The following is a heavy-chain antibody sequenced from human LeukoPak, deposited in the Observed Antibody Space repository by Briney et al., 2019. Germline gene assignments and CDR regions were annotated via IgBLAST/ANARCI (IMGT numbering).Heavy chain of an antibody. J-gene: IGHJ5*02. V-gene: IGHV4-39*07. CDR2: IYYSGST. CDR3: ARVDGSCSGGSCPSGNWFDP. D-gene: IGHD2-15*01. CDR1: GGSISSSSYY. Sequence: SETLSLTCTVSGGSISSSSYYWGWIRQPPGKGLEWIGSIYYSGSTYYNPSLKSRVTISVDTFKNQFSLKLNSVTAADTAVYYCARVDGSCSGGSCPSGNWFDPWGQGTLVTVSS.